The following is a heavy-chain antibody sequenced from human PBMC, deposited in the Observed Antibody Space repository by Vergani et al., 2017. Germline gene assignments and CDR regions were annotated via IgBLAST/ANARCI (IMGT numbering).Heavy chain of an antibody. CDR3: ARDAGRSISGSYYPFDY. Sequence: QVQLQQWGAGLLKPSETLSLTCAVSGGSISSSNWWSWVRQPPGKGLEWIGEIYHSGSTNYNPSLKRRVTISVDKSKNQFSLKLSSVTAAETAVYYCARDAGRSISGSYYPFDYWGQGTLVTVSS. CDR1: GGSISSSNW. V-gene: IGHV4-4*02. J-gene: IGHJ4*02. D-gene: IGHD1-26*01. CDR2: IYHSGST.